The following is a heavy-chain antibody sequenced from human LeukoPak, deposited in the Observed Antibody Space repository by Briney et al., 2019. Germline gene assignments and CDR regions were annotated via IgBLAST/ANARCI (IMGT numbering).Heavy chain of an antibody. CDR3: ARGAILEWLTLGY. D-gene: IGHD3-3*01. J-gene: IGHJ4*02. CDR2: INPNSGGT. V-gene: IGHV1-2*02. CDR1: GYTFTGYY. Sequence: ASVKVSCKASGYTFTGYYMHWVRQAPGQGLEWMGWINPNSGGTNYAQKFQGRVTMTRDTSISTAYMELSRLRSDDTAVYYCARGAILEWLTLGYWGQGTLVTVSS.